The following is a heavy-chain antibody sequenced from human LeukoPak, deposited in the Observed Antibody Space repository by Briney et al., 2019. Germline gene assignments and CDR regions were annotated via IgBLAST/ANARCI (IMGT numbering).Heavy chain of an antibody. J-gene: IGHJ4*02. D-gene: IGHD3-22*01. CDR2: ISGSGGST. Sequence: GGSLRLSCAASGFTFSSYAMSWVRQAPGKGLEWVSAISGSGGSTYYADSVKGRFTISRDNSKNTLYLQMNSLRAEDTAVYYCAKDPRPYNTIIVALDYWGQGTPVTVSS. CDR1: GFTFSSYA. V-gene: IGHV3-23*01. CDR3: AKDPRPYNTIIVALDY.